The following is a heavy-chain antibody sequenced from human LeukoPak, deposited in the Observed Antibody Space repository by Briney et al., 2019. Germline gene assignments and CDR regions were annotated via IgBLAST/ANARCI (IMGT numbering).Heavy chain of an antibody. Sequence: ASVKVACRVSGYMFTELSMHWVRQAPGKGLEWMGGFDPEDDEKMYAQKFQGRVTMTEDTSTDTAYMELSSLRSEDTAVYYCAAELSSGYFDYWGDGTLVTVSS. V-gene: IGHV1-24*01. J-gene: IGHJ4*01. CDR1: GYMFTELS. CDR2: FDPEDDEK. CDR3: AAELSSGYFDY. D-gene: IGHD3-22*01.